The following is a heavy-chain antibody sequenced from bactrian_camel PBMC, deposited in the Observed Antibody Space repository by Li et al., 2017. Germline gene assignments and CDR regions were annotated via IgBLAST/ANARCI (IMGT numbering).Heavy chain of an antibody. CDR1: GYIYACG. V-gene: IGHV3S55*01. D-gene: IGHD4*01. CDR2: VGMHGDT. Sequence: VQLVESGGGSVQTGGSLKLTCTASGYIYACGLAWYRQAPGKEREFVSSVGMHGDTTYADSVKGRFTISRDNAKNTLYLQMNSLKPEGTSIYYCATAMVPRVWGQGTQVTVS. CDR3: ATAMVPRV. J-gene: IGHJ4*01.